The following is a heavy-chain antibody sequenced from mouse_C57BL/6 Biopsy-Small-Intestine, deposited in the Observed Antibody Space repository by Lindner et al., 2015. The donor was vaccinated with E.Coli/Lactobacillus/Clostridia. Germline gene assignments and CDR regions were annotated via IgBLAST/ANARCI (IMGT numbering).Heavy chain of an antibody. Sequence: VQLQESGPELVKPGASVKMSCKASGYSFTGYNMHWVKQSHGKSLEWIGYIDPYNGATSYNQKFKGKATLTVDKSSSTAYMQLNSLTSEDSAVYYCASYSNYWFAYWGQETLVTVSA. J-gene: IGHJ3*01. CDR2: IDPYNGAT. V-gene: IGHV1S135*01. CDR1: GYSFTGYN. CDR3: ASYSNYWFAY. D-gene: IGHD2-5*01.